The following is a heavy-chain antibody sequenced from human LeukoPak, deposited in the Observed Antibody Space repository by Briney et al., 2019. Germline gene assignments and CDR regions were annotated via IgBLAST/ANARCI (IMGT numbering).Heavy chain of an antibody. CDR1: GFTFSSYG. Sequence: GGSLRLSCAASGFTFSSYGMHWVRQAPGKGLEWVAFIRYDGSNKYYADSVKGRFTISRDNSKNTLYLQMNSLRAEDTAVYYCTSLRMYSSAYTRIRPVDSWGQGTLVTVSS. J-gene: IGHJ4*02. V-gene: IGHV3-30*02. CDR2: IRYDGSNK. D-gene: IGHD6-19*01. CDR3: TSLRMYSSAYTRIRPVDS.